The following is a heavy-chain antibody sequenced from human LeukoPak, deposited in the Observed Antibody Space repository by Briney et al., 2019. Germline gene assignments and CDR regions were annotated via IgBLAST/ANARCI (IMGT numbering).Heavy chain of an antibody. J-gene: IGHJ4*02. CDR3: ARDSTSYYDSSGTPYYFDY. CDR1: GFTVSSNY. Sequence: GGSLRLSCAASGFTVSSNYMSWVRQAPGKGLEWVSVIYSGGSTYYADSVKGRFPISRDNSKNTLYLQMNSLRAEDTAVYYCARDSTSYYDSSGTPYYFDYWGQGTLVTVSS. D-gene: IGHD3-22*01. V-gene: IGHV3-66*01. CDR2: IYSGGST.